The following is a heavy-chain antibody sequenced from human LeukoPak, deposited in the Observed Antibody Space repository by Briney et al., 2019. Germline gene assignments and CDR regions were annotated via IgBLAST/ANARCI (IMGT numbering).Heavy chain of an antibody. CDR3: AKGPRFSGYYPIF. J-gene: IGHJ4*02. D-gene: IGHD3-22*01. CDR2: ISSSGSTI. Sequence: GGSLRLSCAAAGFTFSDYYMSWIRQAPGKGLEWVSYISSSGSTIYYADSVKGRFTISRDNSKNTLYLQMNSLRAEDTAVYYCAKGPRFSGYYPIFWSQGTLVTAPS. V-gene: IGHV3-11*01. CDR1: GFTFSDYY.